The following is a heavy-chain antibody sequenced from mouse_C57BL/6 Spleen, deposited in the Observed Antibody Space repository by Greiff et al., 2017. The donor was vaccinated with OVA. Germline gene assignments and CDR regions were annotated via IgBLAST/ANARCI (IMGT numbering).Heavy chain of an antibody. Sequence: EVQLVESGGGLVKPGGSLKLSCAASGFTFSSYAMSWVRQTPEKRLEWVATISDGGSYTYYPDNVKGRFTISRDNAKNNLYLQMSHLKSEDTAMYYCARDGGELGEGYFDVWGTGTTVTVSS. D-gene: IGHD4-1*01. CDR1: GFTFSSYA. J-gene: IGHJ1*03. CDR3: ARDGGELGEGYFDV. CDR2: ISDGGSYT. V-gene: IGHV5-4*01.